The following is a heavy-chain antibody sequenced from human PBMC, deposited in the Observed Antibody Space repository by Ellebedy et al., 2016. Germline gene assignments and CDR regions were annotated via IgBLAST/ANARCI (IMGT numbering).Heavy chain of an antibody. J-gene: IGHJ5*02. Sequence: GGSLRLSCAASGFTFSSYAMHWVRQAPGKGLEYVSAISSNGGSTYYANSVKGRFTISRDNSKNTLYLQMGSLRAEDMAVYYCARGPIAVPTYNWFDPWGQGTLVTVSS. CDR3: ARGPIAVPTYNWFDP. D-gene: IGHD6-19*01. CDR1: GFTFSSYA. CDR2: ISSNGGST. V-gene: IGHV3-64*01.